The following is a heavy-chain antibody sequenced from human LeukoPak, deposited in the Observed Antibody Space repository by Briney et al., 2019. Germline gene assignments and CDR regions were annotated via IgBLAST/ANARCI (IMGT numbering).Heavy chain of an antibody. J-gene: IGHJ4*02. CDR2: IKSDGTSI. D-gene: IGHD3-22*01. CDR1: GFTFTSYW. V-gene: IGHV3-74*01. CDR3: ARDTYYYDSSGYYPDY. Sequence: GGSLRLSCAASGFTFTSYWIHWVRQAPGKGLVWVSRIKSDGTSINYADSVKGRFTISRDNSKNTLYLQMNSLRAEDTAVYYCARDTYYYDSSGYYPDYWGQGTLVTVSS.